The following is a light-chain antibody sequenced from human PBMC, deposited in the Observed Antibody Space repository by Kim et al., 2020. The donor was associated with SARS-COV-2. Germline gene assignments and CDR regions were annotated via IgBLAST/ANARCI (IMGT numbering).Light chain of an antibody. V-gene: IGKV3-15*01. Sequence: SVSPGERATLSCRASQSFSNNLAWYQQKPGQAPRLLIYGASTRATGIPARFSGSGSGTEFTLTISSLQSEDFAVYYCQHYNNWPSFGQGTRLEIK. J-gene: IGKJ5*01. CDR3: QHYNNWPS. CDR1: QSFSNN. CDR2: GAS.